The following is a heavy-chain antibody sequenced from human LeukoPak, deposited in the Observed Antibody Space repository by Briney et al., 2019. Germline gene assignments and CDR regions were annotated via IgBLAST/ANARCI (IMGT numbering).Heavy chain of an antibody. CDR3: ARATLWFGELLSGRFDP. V-gene: IGHV4-59*12. J-gene: IGHJ5*02. Sequence: PSETLSLTCTVSGGSISSYYWSWIRQPPGKGLEWIGYIYYSGSTNYNPSLKSRVTISVDKSKNQFSLKLSSVTAADTAVYYCARATLWFGELLSGRFDPWGQGTLVTVSS. CDR2: IYYSGST. D-gene: IGHD3-10*01. CDR1: GGSISSYY.